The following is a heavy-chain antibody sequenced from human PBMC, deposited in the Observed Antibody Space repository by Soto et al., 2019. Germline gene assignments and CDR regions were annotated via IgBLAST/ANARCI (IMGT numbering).Heavy chain of an antibody. V-gene: IGHV4-39*01. D-gene: IGHD3-22*01. CDR2: IDYRGST. CDR1: AGSISSSSYF. J-gene: IGHJ4*02. CDR3: ATRLYHSRGYYYVPY. Sequence: QLQLQESGPGLVKPSATLSLTCTVSAGSISSSSYFSGWIRQPPGKGLEWIGTIDYRGSTSYNPYLKSRVTISLDPSKNQFYLTLSSVTAADTAVYYCATRLYHSRGYYYVPYWGQGTLVTVSS.